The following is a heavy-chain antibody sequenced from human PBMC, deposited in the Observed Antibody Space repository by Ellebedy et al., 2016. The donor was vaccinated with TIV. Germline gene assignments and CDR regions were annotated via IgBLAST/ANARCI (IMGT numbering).Heavy chain of an antibody. V-gene: IGHV1-8*01. CDR2: MNPNSGNT. Sequence: ASVKVSXKASRYTFTSYDINWVRQAPGQGLEWMGWMNPNSGNTGYAQKFQGRVTMTRNTSINTAYMELTSLRSEDTAVYYCARERGYCSSVKCSWLGFDPWGQGTPVTVSS. CDR1: RYTFTSYD. CDR3: ARERGYCSSVKCSWLGFDP. D-gene: IGHD2-2*01. J-gene: IGHJ5*02.